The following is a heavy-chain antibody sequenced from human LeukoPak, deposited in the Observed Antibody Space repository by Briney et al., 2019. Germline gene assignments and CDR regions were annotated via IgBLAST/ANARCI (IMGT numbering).Heavy chain of an antibody. CDR3: ARGGAGGYYFDY. Sequence: GGSLRLSCAASGFTFDDYGMSWVRQAPGKGLEWVSYISSSGSTIYYADSVKGRFTISRDNAKNSLYLQMNSLRAEDTAVYYWARGGAGGYYFDYWGQGTLVTVSS. V-gene: IGHV3-11*01. CDR1: GFTFDDYG. CDR2: ISSSGSTI. D-gene: IGHD3-10*01. J-gene: IGHJ4*02.